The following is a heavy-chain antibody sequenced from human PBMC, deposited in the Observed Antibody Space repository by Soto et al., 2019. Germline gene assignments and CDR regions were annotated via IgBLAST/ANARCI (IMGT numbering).Heavy chain of an antibody. CDR3: WFGSWNEYFFNY. D-gene: IGHD3-10*01. CDR2: FWYDASDK. J-gene: IGHJ4*02. CDR1: GFTFTSYS. V-gene: IGHV3-33*01. Sequence: QVQVVESGGGVVPPGGSLRLSCVVSGFTFTSYSMHWVRQAPGKGLEWVATFWYDASDKAYADSVEGRFTISRNPSRSTLFLQMDNLRAEDTAMYYCWFGSWNEYFFNYWGREILVTVSP.